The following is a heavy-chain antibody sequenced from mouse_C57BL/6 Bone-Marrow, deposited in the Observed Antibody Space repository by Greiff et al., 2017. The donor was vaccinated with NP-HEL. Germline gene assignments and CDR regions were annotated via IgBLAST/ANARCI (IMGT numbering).Heavy chain of an antibody. Sequence: QVQLLQPGAELVKPGASVKMSCTASGYTFTSYWITWVKQRPGQGLEWIVAIYPGSGSTNYHEKFKGKATLTVDTSSSTVYLQLSSLTSEDSAVYDCATTVVANDYWGQGTTLTVSS. CDR2: IYPGSGST. CDR3: ATTVVANDY. J-gene: IGHJ2*01. D-gene: IGHD1-1*01. V-gene: IGHV1-55*01. CDR1: GYTFTSYW.